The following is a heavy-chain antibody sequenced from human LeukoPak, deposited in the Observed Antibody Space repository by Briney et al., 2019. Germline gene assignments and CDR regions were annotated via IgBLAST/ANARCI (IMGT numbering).Heavy chain of an antibody. Sequence: PSETLSLTCTVSGGSISSGDYYWSWIRQPPGKGLEWIGYIYYSGSTYYNPSLKSRVTISVDTSKNQFSLKLSSVTAADTAVYYCARFLRAEGWFDPWGQGTLVTVSS. V-gene: IGHV4-30-4*01. D-gene: IGHD2/OR15-2a*01. CDR3: ARFLRAEGWFDP. J-gene: IGHJ5*02. CDR2: IYYSGST. CDR1: GGSISSGDYY.